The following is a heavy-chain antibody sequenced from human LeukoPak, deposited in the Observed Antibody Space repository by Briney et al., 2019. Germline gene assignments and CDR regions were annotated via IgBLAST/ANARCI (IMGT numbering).Heavy chain of an antibody. CDR2: ISWNSGSI. V-gene: IGHV3-9*01. D-gene: IGHD3-3*01. CDR1: GFTFSSYA. CDR3: ARGRDYDFWSGYFDY. J-gene: IGHJ4*02. Sequence: GGSLRLSCAASGFTFSSYAMSWVRQAPGKGLEWVSGISWNSGSIGYAASVKGRFTISRDNAKNSLYLQMNSLRAEDTALYYCARGRDYDFWSGYFDYWGQGTLVTVSS.